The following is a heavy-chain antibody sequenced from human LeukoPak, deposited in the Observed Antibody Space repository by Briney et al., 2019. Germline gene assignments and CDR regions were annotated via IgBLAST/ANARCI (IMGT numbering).Heavy chain of an antibody. V-gene: IGHV1-69*04. CDR2: IIPILGIA. Sequence: SVKASCKPSGYTFTSYAISWVRQAPGQGLEWMGRIIPILGIANYAQKFQGRVTITADKSTSTDYMELSSLRSEDTAVYYCARERGDTGMANFDYWGQGTLVTVSS. CDR1: GYTFTSYA. J-gene: IGHJ4*02. D-gene: IGHD5-18*01. CDR3: ARERGDTGMANFDY.